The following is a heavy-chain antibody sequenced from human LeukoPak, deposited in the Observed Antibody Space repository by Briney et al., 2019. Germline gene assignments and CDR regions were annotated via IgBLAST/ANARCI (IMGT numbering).Heavy chain of an antibody. V-gene: IGHV4-4*07. Sequence: PSETLSLTCTVSGGSISSYYWSWIRQPAGKGLEWIGRIYTSGSTNYNPSLKSRVTMSVDTSKNQFSLKLSSVTAADTAVYYCARGPYYDFWSGYYTAAAHYYYMDVWGKGTTVTVSS. D-gene: IGHD3-3*01. CDR2: IYTSGST. CDR1: GGSISSYY. J-gene: IGHJ6*03. CDR3: ARGPYYDFWSGYYTAAAHYYYMDV.